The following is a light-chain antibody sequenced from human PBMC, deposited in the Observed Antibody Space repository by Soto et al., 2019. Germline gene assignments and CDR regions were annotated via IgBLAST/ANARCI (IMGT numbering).Light chain of an antibody. CDR2: GAS. J-gene: IGKJ1*01. Sequence: EDGVTKSPGTVSLSTGERATLSCRAIQSVSSNYLAWYQQKPGQAPRLLIYGASTRATGIPDRFSGSGSGTDFTLTISSLEPEDSAVYYCQQYGSSPTWTFGQGTKVDIK. V-gene: IGKV3-20*01. CDR1: QSVSSNY. CDR3: QQYGSSPTWT.